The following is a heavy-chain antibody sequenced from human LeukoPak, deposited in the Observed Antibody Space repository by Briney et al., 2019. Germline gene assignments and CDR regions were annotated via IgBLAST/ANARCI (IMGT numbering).Heavy chain of an antibody. CDR1: GFTFSSYA. D-gene: IGHD3-16*02. Sequence: GGSLRLSCAASGFTFSSYAMSWVRQAPGKGLEWVSAISGSGGSTYYADSVKGRFTISRDNSKNTLYLQMNSLRAEDTAVYYCAKTPYDYVWGSYRPPDYWGQGTLVTVSS. J-gene: IGHJ4*02. CDR2: ISGSGGST. V-gene: IGHV3-23*01. CDR3: AKTPYDYVWGSYRPPDY.